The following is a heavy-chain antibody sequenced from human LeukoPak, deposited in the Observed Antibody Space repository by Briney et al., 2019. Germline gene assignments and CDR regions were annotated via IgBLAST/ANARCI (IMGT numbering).Heavy chain of an antibody. CDR3: ARVKGVVTAILDY. CDR1: GGSISSSSYY. J-gene: IGHJ4*02. Sequence: SETLSLTCTVSGGSISSSSYYWGWIRQPPGKGLEWIGSIYYSGSTYYNPSLKSRVTISVDTSKNQFSLKLSSVTAADTAVYYCARVKGVVTAILDYWGQGTLVTVSS. CDR2: IYYSGST. D-gene: IGHD2-21*02. V-gene: IGHV4-39*07.